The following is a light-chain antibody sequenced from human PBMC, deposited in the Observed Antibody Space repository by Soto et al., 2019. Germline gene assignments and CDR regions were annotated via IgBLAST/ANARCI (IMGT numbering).Light chain of an antibody. CDR1: QSVSYY. V-gene: IGKV3-20*01. J-gene: IGKJ4*01. CDR3: QQYGDSPLT. Sequence: EIVLTQSPATLSVSPGERATLSCRASQSVSYYLAWYQQKPGQAPRLLIYGASSRATGIPDRFSGSGSGTDFTLTISRLEPEDFAVYHCQQYGDSPLTFGGGTKVDIK. CDR2: GAS.